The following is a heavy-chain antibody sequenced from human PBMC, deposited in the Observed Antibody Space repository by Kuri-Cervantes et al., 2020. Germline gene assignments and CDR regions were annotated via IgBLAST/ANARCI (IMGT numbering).Heavy chain of an antibody. Sequence: GSLRLSCAVYGGSFSGYYWSWIRQPPGKGLEWIGEINHSGSTNYNPSLKSRVTISVDTSKNQFSLKLSSVTAADTAVYYCASEGYCSGGSCLNYWGQGTLVTVSS. J-gene: IGHJ4*02. V-gene: IGHV4-34*01. CDR1: GGSFSGYY. CDR3: ASEGYCSGGSCLNY. CDR2: INHSGST. D-gene: IGHD2-15*01.